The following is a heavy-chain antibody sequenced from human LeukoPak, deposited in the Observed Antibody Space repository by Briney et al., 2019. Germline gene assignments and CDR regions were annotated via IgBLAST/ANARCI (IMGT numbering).Heavy chain of an antibody. Sequence: PGGSLRLSCAASGFTFSSYAMSWVRQAPGKGLEWVSAISGSGGSTYYADSVKGRFTISRDNSKNTLYLQMNSLRAEDTAVYYCARDLGYSSGWPFDYWGQGTRVTVSS. CDR3: ARDLGYSSGWPFDY. CDR2: ISGSGGST. J-gene: IGHJ4*02. CDR1: GFTFSSYA. V-gene: IGHV3-23*01. D-gene: IGHD6-19*01.